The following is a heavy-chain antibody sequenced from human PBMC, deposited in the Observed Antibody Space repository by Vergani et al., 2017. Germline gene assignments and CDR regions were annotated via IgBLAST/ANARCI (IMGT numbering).Heavy chain of an antibody. J-gene: IGHJ5*02. CDR1: GFTFTSYG. D-gene: IGHD6-19*01. CDR2: ISAYNGNT. CDR3: ARETGSGWSLNWFDP. V-gene: IGHV1-18*01. Sequence: VQLLESGGGLVQPGGSLRLSCAASGFTFTSYGISWVRQAPGQGLEWMGWISAYNGNTNYAQKLQGRVTMTTDTSTSTAYMELRSLRSDDTAVYYCARETGSGWSLNWFDPWGQGTLVTVSS.